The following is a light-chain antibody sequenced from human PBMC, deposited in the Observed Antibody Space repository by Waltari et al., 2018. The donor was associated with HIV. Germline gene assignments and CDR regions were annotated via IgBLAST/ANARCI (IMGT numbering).Light chain of an antibody. V-gene: IGLV2-14*01. CDR2: GVY. Sequence: QSALTQPASVSGSPGQSITISCAGTTTALGRFDSALWYQQHPGRAPQLMIFGVYSRPSGVSSRFSGSKSGNTASLTISGLQAEDEANYYCCSYTAIHTLIFGGGTKLTVL. CDR1: TTALGRFDS. CDR3: CSYTAIHTLI. J-gene: IGLJ2*01.